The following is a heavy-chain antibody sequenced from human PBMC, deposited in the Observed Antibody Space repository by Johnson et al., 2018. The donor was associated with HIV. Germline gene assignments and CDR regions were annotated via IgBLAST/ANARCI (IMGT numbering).Heavy chain of an antibody. CDR1: VSSNY. Sequence: VSSNYMSRVRQAPGKGLEWVSVIYSGGTTYYADSVKGRFTISRDTSENTVYLQMNSLRAEDTAVYYCAREALPRGLQSSFGGAFDIWGQGTMVTVSS. D-gene: IGHD4-23*01. CDR3: AREALPRGLQSSFGGAFDI. V-gene: IGHV3-66*01. CDR2: IYSGGTT. J-gene: IGHJ3*02.